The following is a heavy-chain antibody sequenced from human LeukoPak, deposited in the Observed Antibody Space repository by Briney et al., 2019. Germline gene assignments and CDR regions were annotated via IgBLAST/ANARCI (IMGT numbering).Heavy chain of an antibody. D-gene: IGHD3-22*01. V-gene: IGHV4-59*08. CDR1: GAPVRDYY. J-gene: IGHJ5*02. CDR2: TSYSGDA. Sequence: PSETLSLTCSVSGAPVRDYYWSWIRQSPGKGLEWIAYTSYSGDADYKPSLRSRVAMSIDTTNNQLSLRLTSVTAADTAVYYCARHAPGYSSGRFDPCGQGILVTVSS. CDR3: ARHAPGYSSGRFDP.